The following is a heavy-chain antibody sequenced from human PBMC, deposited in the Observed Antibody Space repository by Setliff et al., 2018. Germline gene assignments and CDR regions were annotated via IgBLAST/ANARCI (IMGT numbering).Heavy chain of an antibody. CDR1: GGSISSGSNY. CDR3: ARVGQLLDYYYYYYMDV. V-gene: IGHV4-61*09. CDR2: IDPSGNT. J-gene: IGHJ6*03. Sequence: SETLSLTCTVSGGSISSGSNYWSWIRQPAGRGLEWIGHIDPSGNTNYNPSLKSRVTISVDTSKNQFSLKLSSVTAADTAVYYCARVGQLLDYYYYYYMDVWGKGTTVTVSS. D-gene: IGHD2-2*01.